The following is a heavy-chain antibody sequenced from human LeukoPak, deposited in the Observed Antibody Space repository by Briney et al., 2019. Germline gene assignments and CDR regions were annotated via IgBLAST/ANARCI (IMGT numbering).Heavy chain of an antibody. CDR2: ISSNGGST. J-gene: IGHJ4*02. Sequence: GGSLRLSCSASGFTFSNYAVHWVRQAPGKGLEYVSAISSNGGSTYYADSVKGRFNISRDSSKNTVYLQMSSLRAEDTAVYYCVNSGGMAAGPAYWGQGTLVTVSS. V-gene: IGHV3-64D*06. D-gene: IGHD6-13*01. CDR3: VNSGGMAAGPAY. CDR1: GFTFSNYA.